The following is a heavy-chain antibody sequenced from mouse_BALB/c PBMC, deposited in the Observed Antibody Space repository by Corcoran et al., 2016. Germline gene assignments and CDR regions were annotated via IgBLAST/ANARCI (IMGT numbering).Heavy chain of an antibody. J-gene: IGHJ2*01. CDR3: ARDYSGSSYVDW. V-gene: IGHV3-6*02. CDR1: GYSLTSGYY. Sequence: DVQLQESGPGLVKPSQSLSLTCPVTGYSLTSGYYWNWIREFPGNKLEWMGYISYDGSYNYNPSLKNRISIPRDTSKNQFFLKLNSVTTEDTATYYCARDYSGSSYVDWGGQGIILTVSS. D-gene: IGHD1-1*01. CDR2: ISYDGSY.